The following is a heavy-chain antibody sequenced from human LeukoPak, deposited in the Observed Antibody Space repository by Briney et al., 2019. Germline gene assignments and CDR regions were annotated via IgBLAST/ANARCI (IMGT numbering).Heavy chain of an antibody. J-gene: IGHJ4*02. CDR2: ISSSSSTK. V-gene: IGHV3-48*04. Sequence: GGSLRLSCAASGFTFSSYSMNWVRQAPGKGLEWVSYISSSSSTKYYADSMKGRFTISRDNAKKSLYLQMNSLRAEDTAVYYCARSRYDSSGYYGIIGNWGQGTLVTVSS. D-gene: IGHD3-22*01. CDR1: GFTFSSYS. CDR3: ARSRYDSSGYYGIIGN.